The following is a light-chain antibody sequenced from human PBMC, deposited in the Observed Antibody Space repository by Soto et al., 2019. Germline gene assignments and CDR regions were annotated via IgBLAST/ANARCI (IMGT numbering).Light chain of an antibody. CDR2: EVS. CDR3: SSFTSAYTFV. J-gene: IGLJ1*01. V-gene: IGLV2-8*01. Sequence: QSALTQPPSASGSPGQSVTISCTGTSSDVGGYHYVSWYQQHPGKAPKLLLSEVSKRPSGVSDRFSGSKSGNTASLTISGLQTQDEADYYCSSFTSAYTFVFGTGTKLTVL. CDR1: SSDVGGYHY.